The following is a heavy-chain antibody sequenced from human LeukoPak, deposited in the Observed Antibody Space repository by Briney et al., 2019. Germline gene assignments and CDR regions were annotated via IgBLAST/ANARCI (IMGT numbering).Heavy chain of an antibody. CDR3: ASPRGELFYYYGMDV. D-gene: IGHD3-10*01. J-gene: IGHJ6*02. V-gene: IGHV1-69*04. CDR2: IIPILGIA. CDR1: GGTFSSYA. Sequence: ASVKVSCKASGGTFSSYAISWVRQAPGQGLEWMGRIIPILGIANYAQKFQGRVTITADKSTSTAYMELSSLRSEDTAVYYCASPRGELFYYYGMDVWGQGTTVTVSS.